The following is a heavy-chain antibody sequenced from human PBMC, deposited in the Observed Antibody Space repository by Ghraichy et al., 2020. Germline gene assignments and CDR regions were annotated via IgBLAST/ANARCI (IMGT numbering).Heavy chain of an antibody. CDR2: IYNTGNT. J-gene: IGHJ4*02. D-gene: IGHD5-18*01. Sequence: SETLSLTCTVSGGSISSNGYYWGWIRQPPGKGLEWIGTIYNTGNTYYTPSLKSRVSISVDTSKNHLSLNLSSVTAADTAIYYCARHARWGYSYGYHVDYWGQGTLVPVSS. CDR3: ARHARWGYSYGYHVDY. CDR1: GGSISSNGYY. V-gene: IGHV4-39*01.